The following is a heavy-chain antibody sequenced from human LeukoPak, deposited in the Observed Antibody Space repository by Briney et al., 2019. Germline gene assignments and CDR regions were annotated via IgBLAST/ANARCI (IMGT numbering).Heavy chain of an antibody. CDR2: ITPLLTIT. CDR3: ARGGDWFGP. D-gene: IGHD3-10*01. CDR1: GGTLSTYT. J-gene: IGHJ5*02. Sequence: ASVKVSCMASGGTLSTYTISWLRQAPGQGLEWMGRITPLLTITKYAQKFQGRVTITADRSTSTVHMELNSLTSEDTAVYYCARGGDWFGPWGQGSLVTVSS. V-gene: IGHV1-69*02.